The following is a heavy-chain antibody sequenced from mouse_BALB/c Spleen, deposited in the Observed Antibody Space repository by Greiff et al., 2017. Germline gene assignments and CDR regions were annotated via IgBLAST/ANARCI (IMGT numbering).Heavy chain of an antibody. V-gene: IGHV14-3*02. CDR2: IDPANGNT. CDR1: GFNIKDTY. D-gene: IGHD2-1*01. J-gene: IGHJ4*01. CDR3: ARFGNPYYYAMDY. Sequence: EVQLQQSGAELVKPGASVKLSCTASGFNIKDTYMHWVKQRPEQGLEWLGRIDPANGNTKYDPKFQGKATITADTSSNTAYLQLSSLTSEDTAVYYCARFGNPYYYAMDYWGQGTSVTVSA.